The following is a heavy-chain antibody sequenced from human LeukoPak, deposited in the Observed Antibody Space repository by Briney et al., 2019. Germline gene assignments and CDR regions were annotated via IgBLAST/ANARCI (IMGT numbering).Heavy chain of an antibody. Sequence: ASVKVSCKGSGDTFFSYGISWVRQAPGQGLEWMGWIIAYVGIARYAQSLQGRVTITADTSTSTAYMELRSLRSEDTAVYYCARTARSVIDLHYYMDGWGKRTTVSAS. J-gene: IGHJ6*03. CDR2: IIAYVGIA. CDR1: GDTFFSYG. CDR3: ARTARSVIDLHYYMDG. D-gene: IGHD2-15*01. V-gene: IGHV1-18*01.